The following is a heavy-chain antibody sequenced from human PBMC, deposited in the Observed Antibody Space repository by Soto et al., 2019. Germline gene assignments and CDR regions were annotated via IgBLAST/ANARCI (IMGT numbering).Heavy chain of an antibody. J-gene: IGHJ3*02. V-gene: IGHV6-1*01. CDR2: TYYRSKWYN. D-gene: IGHD3-16*02. CDR1: GDSVSSNSAA. CDR3: ARASLISGAFDI. Sequence: PSQTLSLTCAISGDSVSSNSAAWNWIRQSPSRGLEWLGRTYYRSKWYNDYAVSVKSRITINPDTSKNQSSLQLNSVTPEDTAVYYCARASLISGAFDIWGQGTMVTRLL.